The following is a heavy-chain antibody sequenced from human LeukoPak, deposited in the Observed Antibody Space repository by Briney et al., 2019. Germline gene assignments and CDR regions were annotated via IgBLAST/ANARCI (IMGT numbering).Heavy chain of an antibody. CDR1: GFTFSIYA. CDR3: ARVGGYL. D-gene: IGHD3-10*01. CDR2: ISYDGSNK. V-gene: IGHV3-30*04. J-gene: IGHJ4*02. Sequence: PGGSLRLSCAASGFTFSIYAMYWVRQAPGKGLEWVAVISYDGSNKYYADSVKGRFTISRDNSKNTLYLQMNSLRAEDTAVYYCARVGGYLGGQGTLVTVSS.